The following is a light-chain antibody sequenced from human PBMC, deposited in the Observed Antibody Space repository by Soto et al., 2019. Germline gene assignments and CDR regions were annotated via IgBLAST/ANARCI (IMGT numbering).Light chain of an antibody. CDR2: WAS. CDR1: QSLLYTSNNKNY. Sequence: DIVMTQSPDSLSVSRGESATINCKSSQSLLYTSNNKNYLSWYQKKPGQPPKMLIYWASTRESGVPDRFTGSGSGSNFTLTIARLQAEDVAVYYCQQYYTFPRTFGQGTKVDIK. J-gene: IGKJ1*01. CDR3: QQYYTFPRT. V-gene: IGKV4-1*01.